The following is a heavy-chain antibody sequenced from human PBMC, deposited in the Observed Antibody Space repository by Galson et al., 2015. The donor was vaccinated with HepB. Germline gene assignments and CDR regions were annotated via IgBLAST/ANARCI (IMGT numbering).Heavy chain of an antibody. V-gene: IGHV1-18*01. CDR2: ISAYNGNT. CDR3: ASSQGSLRFLEWLLGDDAFDI. Sequence: SVKVSCKASGYTFTSYGISWVRQAPGQGLEWMGWISAYNGNTNYAQKLQGRVTMTTDTSTSTAYMELRSLRSDDTAVYYCASSQGSLRFLEWLLGDDAFDIWGQGTMVTVSS. CDR1: GYTFTSYG. J-gene: IGHJ3*02. D-gene: IGHD3-3*01.